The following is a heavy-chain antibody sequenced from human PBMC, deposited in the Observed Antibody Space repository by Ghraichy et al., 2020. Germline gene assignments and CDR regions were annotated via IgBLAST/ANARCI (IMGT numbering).Heavy chain of an antibody. Sequence: GALRLSCAASGFTFSSYSMNWVRQAPGKGLEWVSYISSSSSTIYYADSVKGRFTISRDNAKNSLYLQMNSLRAEDTAVYYCARDRTYYDSSGYGTSDWFDPWGQGTLVTVSS. J-gene: IGHJ5*02. V-gene: IGHV3-48*04. CDR3: ARDRTYYDSSGYGTSDWFDP. CDR1: GFTFSSYS. CDR2: ISSSSSTI. D-gene: IGHD3-22*01.